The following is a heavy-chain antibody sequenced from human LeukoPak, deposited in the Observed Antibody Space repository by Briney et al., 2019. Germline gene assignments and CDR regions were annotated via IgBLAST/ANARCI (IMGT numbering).Heavy chain of an antibody. V-gene: IGHV1-69*13. CDR1: GGTFSSYA. CDR2: IIPIFGTA. CDR3: ARSSGWYWGEPNWFDP. Sequence: ASVKVSCKASGGTFSSYAISWVRQAPGQGLEWMGGIIPIFGTANYAQKFQGRVTITADESTSTAYMELSGLRSEDTAVYYCARSSGWYWGEPNWFDPWGQGTLVTVSS. D-gene: IGHD6-19*01. J-gene: IGHJ5*02.